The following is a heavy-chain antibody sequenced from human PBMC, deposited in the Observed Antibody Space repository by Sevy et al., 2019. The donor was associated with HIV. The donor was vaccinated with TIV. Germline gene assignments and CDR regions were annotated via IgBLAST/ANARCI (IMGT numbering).Heavy chain of an antibody. D-gene: IGHD1-26*01. Sequence: GGSLRLSCAASGFAFSTHAMHWVRQAPGKGLEWVAVISYEGTETFYAASVKGRFTISRDNSKNMLSLQINSLKPEDKAVYYCARDGGYSIKWYPLYWGHGTLVTVSS. CDR1: GFAFSTHA. CDR2: ISYEGTET. CDR3: ARDGGYSIKWYPLY. V-gene: IGHV3-30-3*01. J-gene: IGHJ4*01.